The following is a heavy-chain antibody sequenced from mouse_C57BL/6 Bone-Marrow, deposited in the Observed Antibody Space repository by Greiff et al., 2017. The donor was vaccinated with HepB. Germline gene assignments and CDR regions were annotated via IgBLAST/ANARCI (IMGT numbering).Heavy chain of an antibody. D-gene: IGHD1-1*01. Sequence: VQLKQSGPELVKPGASVKIPCKASGYTFTDYNMDWVKQSHGKSLEWIGDINPNNGGTIYNQKFKGKATLTVDKSSSTAYMELRSLTSEDTAVYYCARGFYYYGSSLAWFAYWGQGTLVTVSA. J-gene: IGHJ3*01. V-gene: IGHV1-18*01. CDR2: INPNNGGT. CDR3: ARGFYYYGSSLAWFAY. CDR1: GYTFTDYN.